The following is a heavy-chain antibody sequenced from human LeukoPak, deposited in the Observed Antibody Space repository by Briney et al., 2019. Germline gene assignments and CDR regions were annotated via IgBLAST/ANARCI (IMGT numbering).Heavy chain of an antibody. V-gene: IGHV2-5*01. CDR2: IYWNDDK. J-gene: IGHJ2*01. CDR3: ARAPYYYDSSGYSYWYFDL. CDR1: RFSLSTREVA. Sequence: SGPTLLKPTQTLTLTCTFSRFSLSTREVAVGWIRQPPGKALEWLALIYWNDDKRCIPSLKSRLTITKATSKNQVVLTMTNMDPVDTATYYCARAPYYYDSSGYSYWYFDLWGRGTLVTVSS. D-gene: IGHD3-22*01.